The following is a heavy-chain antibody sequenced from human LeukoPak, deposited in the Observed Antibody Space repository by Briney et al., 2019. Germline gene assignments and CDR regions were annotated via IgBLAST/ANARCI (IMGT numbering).Heavy chain of an antibody. CDR3: TSYSGYDL. Sequence: GGSLRLSCAASGFTFSNAWMSWVRQAPGKGLEWVGRIKSKTDGGATDYAAPVKGRFTVSRDDSKDTLYLQINSLKTDDTAVYYCTSYSGYDLWGQGTLVTVSS. CDR1: GFTFSNAW. D-gene: IGHD5-12*01. CDR2: IKSKTDGGAT. V-gene: IGHV3-15*01. J-gene: IGHJ4*02.